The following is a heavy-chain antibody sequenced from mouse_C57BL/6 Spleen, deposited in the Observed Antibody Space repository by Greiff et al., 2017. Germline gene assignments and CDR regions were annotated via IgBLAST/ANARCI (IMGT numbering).Heavy chain of an antibody. Sequence: EVQLQESGAELVRPGASVKLSCTASGFNIKDYYMHWVKQRPEQGLEWIGRIDPEDGDTEYAPKFQGKATMTADTSSNTAYLQLSSLTSEDTAVYYCTTSGYYGSRYYYAMDYWGQGTSVTVSS. CDR1: GFNIKDYY. V-gene: IGHV14-1*01. CDR3: TTSGYYGSRYYYAMDY. J-gene: IGHJ4*01. CDR2: IDPEDGDT. D-gene: IGHD1-1*01.